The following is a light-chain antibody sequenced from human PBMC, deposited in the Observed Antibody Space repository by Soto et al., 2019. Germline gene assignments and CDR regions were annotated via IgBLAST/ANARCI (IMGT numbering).Light chain of an antibody. J-gene: IGKJ1*01. CDR2: GVS. Sequence: EIVMTQSPGTLSVSPGERATLSCRASQSVSVNLAWYQQKPGQAPRLLIYGVSTRATGIPARFSGSESGTEFTLTISSLQSEDFAVYYCQHYNSYSEAFGQGTKVELK. CDR3: QHYNSYSEA. V-gene: IGKV3-15*01. CDR1: QSVSVN.